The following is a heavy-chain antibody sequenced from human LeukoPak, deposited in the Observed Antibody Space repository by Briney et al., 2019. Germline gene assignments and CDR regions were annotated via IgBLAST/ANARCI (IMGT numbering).Heavy chain of an antibody. D-gene: IGHD3-16*01. Sequence: NTSETLSLTCTVSGGSVSFYYWSWIRQPPGKGLEWIGYIYYSGSTNYNPSLKSRVTISVDTSKNQFSLKLSSVTAADTAVYYCASAKGVLSYFDYWGQGVLVTVSS. V-gene: IGHV4-59*02. J-gene: IGHJ4*02. CDR2: IYYSGST. CDR1: GGSVSFYY. CDR3: ASAKGVLSYFDY.